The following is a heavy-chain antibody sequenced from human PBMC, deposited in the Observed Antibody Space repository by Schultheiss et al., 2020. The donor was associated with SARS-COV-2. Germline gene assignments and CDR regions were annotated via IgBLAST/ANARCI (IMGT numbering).Heavy chain of an antibody. J-gene: IGHJ4*02. CDR1: GFTFDDYA. V-gene: IGHV3-9*01. CDR3: AREIMYGDFDY. Sequence: GGSLRLSFAASGFTFDDYAMHWVRQAPGKGLEWVSGISWNSGSIGYADSVKGRFTISRDNSKNTLYLQMNSLRAEDTAVYYCAREIMYGDFDYWGQGTLVTVSS. CDR2: ISWNSGSI. D-gene: IGHD4-17*01.